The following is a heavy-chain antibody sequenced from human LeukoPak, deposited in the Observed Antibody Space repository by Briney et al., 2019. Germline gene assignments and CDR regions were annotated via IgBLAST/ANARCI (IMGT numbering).Heavy chain of an antibody. Sequence: GGSLRLSCAASGFTFSDSYMSWIRQAPGKGLEYISYISSSGSTIYYADSVKGRFTPSRDNAKNSLSLEMNSLRAEDTAVYYCARGKYSFDYWGQGTLVTVSS. CDR2: ISSSGSTI. CDR3: ARGKYSFDY. CDR1: GFTFSDSY. V-gene: IGHV3-11*01. J-gene: IGHJ4*02.